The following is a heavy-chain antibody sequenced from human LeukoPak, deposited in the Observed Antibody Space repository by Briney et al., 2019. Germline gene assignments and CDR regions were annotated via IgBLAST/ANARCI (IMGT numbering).Heavy chain of an antibody. D-gene: IGHD3-3*01. J-gene: IGHJ4*02. CDR1: GYSISSGYY. V-gene: IGHV4-38-2*01. Sequence: PAETLSLTCAVSGYSISSGYYWGWIRHPPGKGLEWIGSIYHSGSTYYNPSLKSRVTISIDTSKNQFSLKLSSVTAADTAVYYCASEYYDFWSGYYGYWGQGTLVTVSS. CDR2: IYHSGST. CDR3: ASEYYDFWSGYYGY.